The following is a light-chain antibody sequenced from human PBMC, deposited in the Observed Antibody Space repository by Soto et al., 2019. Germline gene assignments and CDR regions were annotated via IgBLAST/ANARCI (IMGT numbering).Light chain of an antibody. Sequence: DIQMTQSPSSLSASVGDRVTITCRASQSISTYLIWYQQKPGKAPKLLIYATSSLQSGVPSRFSGSGSGTDFTLTIRSLQPEDFATYFCKHGYSTPLTFGGGTKVDIK. V-gene: IGKV1-39*01. CDR2: ATS. CDR1: QSISTY. CDR3: KHGYSTPLT. J-gene: IGKJ4*01.